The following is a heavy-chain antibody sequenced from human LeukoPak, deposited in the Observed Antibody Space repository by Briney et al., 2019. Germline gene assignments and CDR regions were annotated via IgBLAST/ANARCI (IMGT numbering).Heavy chain of an antibody. V-gene: IGHV1-18*01. J-gene: IGHJ3*02. CDR1: GYTFTSYG. CDR2: ISAYNGNT. CDR3: AKDEKGYYHDTSGYPDAFDI. D-gene: IGHD3-22*01. Sequence: ASVKVSCKASGYTFTSYGISWVRQAPGQGLERMGWISAYNGNTNYAQKLQGRVTMTTDTSTSTAYMELRSLRSEDTAVYYCAKDEKGYYHDTSGYPDAFDIWGQGTMVTVSS.